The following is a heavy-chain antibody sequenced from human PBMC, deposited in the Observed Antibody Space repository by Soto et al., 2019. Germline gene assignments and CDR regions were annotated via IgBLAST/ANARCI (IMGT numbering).Heavy chain of an antibody. CDR3: ARWSYLDY. J-gene: IGHJ4*02. V-gene: IGHV3-23*01. CDR1: GFTFSSYG. CDR2: ISGSDGKT. Sequence: HPGGSLRLSCAASGFTFSSYGMHWVRQAPGKGLEWVSTISGSDGKTFYADSVKGRFSISRDTSQSTLYLQMNSLRADDTAMYYCARWSYLDYWGQGTRVTVSS. D-gene: IGHD3-3*01.